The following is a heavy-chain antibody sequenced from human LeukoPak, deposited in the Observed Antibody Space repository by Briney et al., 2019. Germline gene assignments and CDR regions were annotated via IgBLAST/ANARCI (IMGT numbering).Heavy chain of an antibody. Sequence: GGSLRLSCAASGFAVSSNYMNWVRRAPGKGLEWVSIIYSGGSTYYADSVKGRFTISRDNSKNTLYLQMNSLRAEDTAVYYCARSPSYSSSWSPDFDYWGQGTLVTVSS. V-gene: IGHV3-53*01. CDR2: IYSGGST. CDR3: ARSPSYSSSWSPDFDY. CDR1: GFAVSSNY. D-gene: IGHD6-13*01. J-gene: IGHJ4*02.